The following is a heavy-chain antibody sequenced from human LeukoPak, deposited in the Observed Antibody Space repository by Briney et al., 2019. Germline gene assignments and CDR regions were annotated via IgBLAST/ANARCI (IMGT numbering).Heavy chain of an antibody. J-gene: IGHJ6*04. Sequence: PSETLSLTCTVSGGSISSSSYYWGWIRQPPGKGLEWIGSIYYSGSTYYNPSLKSRVTISVDTSKNQFSLKLSSVAAADTAVYYCASPKGAMVRGVMYDVWGKGTTVTISS. CDR1: GGSISSSSYY. CDR2: IYYSGST. V-gene: IGHV4-39*01. D-gene: IGHD3-10*01. CDR3: ASPKGAMVRGVMYDV.